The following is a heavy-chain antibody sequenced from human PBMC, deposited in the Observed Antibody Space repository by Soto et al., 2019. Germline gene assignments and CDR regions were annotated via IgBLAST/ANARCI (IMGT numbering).Heavy chain of an antibody. CDR2: ISASGDTT. Sequence: EVQLLESGGDLVKPGGSLRLSCAASGFTFNTYVMSWVHQAPGKGLEWVSAISASGDTTYYADSVRGRFSTSRDNSKSTLFLQMNSLRAEDTAVYYCAKGGWLDDYGAQGTQFTVSS. D-gene: IGHD5-12*01. CDR1: GFTFNTYV. V-gene: IGHV3-23*01. CDR3: AKGGWLDDY. J-gene: IGHJ4*02.